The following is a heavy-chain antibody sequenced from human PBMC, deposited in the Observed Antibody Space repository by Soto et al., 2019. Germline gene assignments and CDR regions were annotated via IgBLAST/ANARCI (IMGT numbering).Heavy chain of an antibody. V-gene: IGHV4-30-4*01. CDR3: ARALGSSGWYFAFDI. CDR2: IYYSGST. Sequence: SETLSLTCTVSGGSISSGDYYWSWIRQPPGKGLEWIGYIYYSGSTYYNPSLKSRVTISVDTSKNQFSLKLSSVTAADTAVYYCARALGSSGWYFAFDIWGQGTMVPSPQ. J-gene: IGHJ3*02. CDR1: GGSISSGDYY. D-gene: IGHD6-19*01.